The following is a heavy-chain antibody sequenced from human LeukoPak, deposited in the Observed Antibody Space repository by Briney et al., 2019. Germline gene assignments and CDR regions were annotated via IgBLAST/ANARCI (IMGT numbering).Heavy chain of an antibody. V-gene: IGHV4-59*01. D-gene: IGHD5-18*01. CDR3: ARGGGAASYGFSWFDP. CDR2: MYYSESP. J-gene: IGHJ5*02. CDR1: GDSIRNYY. Sequence: SETLSLTCTVSGDSIRNYYWSWIRQPPGKGLEWIECMYYSESPNYNPSLKSRVAISVDTSKNQFSLKLSSVTAADTAVYYCARGGGAASYGFSWFDPWGQGTLVTVSS.